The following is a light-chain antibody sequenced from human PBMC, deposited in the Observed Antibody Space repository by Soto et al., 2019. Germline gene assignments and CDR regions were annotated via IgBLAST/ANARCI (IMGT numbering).Light chain of an antibody. V-gene: IGLV2-14*01. CDR3: SSYTRNTALV. Sequence: QSALTQPASVSGSPGQSITISCTGTSIDIGPYDYVSWYQQHPGKAPKLMIYEVTNRPSEVSHRFSGSKSGSTASLTISGLQAEDEADYYCSSYTRNTALVFGPGTKLTVL. CDR1: SIDIGPYDY. J-gene: IGLJ1*01. CDR2: EVT.